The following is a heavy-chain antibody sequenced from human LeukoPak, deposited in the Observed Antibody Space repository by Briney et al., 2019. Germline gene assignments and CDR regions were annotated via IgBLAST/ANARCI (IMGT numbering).Heavy chain of an antibody. J-gene: IGHJ4*02. CDR1: GFTFSSYS. CDR3: TRAVTVVTRGGLVFDY. Sequence: EGSLRLSCAASGFTFSSYSMNWVRQAPGKGLEWVSYISSSRKSIYYADSVKGRFTISRDNAKNALFLQMNSLRDEDTSVYCCTRAVTVVTRGGLVFDYWGQGTLFTASS. D-gene: IGHD2-21*02. V-gene: IGHV3-48*02. CDR2: ISSSRKSI.